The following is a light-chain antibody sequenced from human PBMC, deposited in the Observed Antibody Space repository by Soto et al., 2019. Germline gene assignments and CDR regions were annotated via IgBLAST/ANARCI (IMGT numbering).Light chain of an antibody. Sequence: EIVMTQSPATLSVSPGERATLSCRACQSISSSLAWYQQKPGQAPRLLIYGASTRATGIPARFSGSGSGTEFTLTISSLQSEDFAVYYCQQYNNGPTYTFGQGTKLEIK. CDR1: QSISSS. CDR2: GAS. J-gene: IGKJ2*01. CDR3: QQYNNGPTYT. V-gene: IGKV3-15*01.